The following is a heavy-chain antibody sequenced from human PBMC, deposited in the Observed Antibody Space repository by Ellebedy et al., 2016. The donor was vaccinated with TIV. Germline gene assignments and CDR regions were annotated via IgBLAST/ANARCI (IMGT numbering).Heavy chain of an antibody. J-gene: IGHJ4*02. CDR3: ARGRYSSTWYRFGY. Sequence: ASVKVSCXASGYTFTRYYIHWVRQAPGQGLEWMGIINPTGGSTTYAQKFQGRVTMTRDTSTSTVYMELSSLRSEDTAAYYCARGRYSSTWYRFGYWGQGTLVTVSS. CDR1: GYTFTRYY. V-gene: IGHV1-46*01. D-gene: IGHD6-13*01. CDR2: INPTGGST.